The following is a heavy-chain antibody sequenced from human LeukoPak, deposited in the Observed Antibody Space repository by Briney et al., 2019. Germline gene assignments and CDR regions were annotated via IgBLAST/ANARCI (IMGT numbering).Heavy chain of an antibody. CDR2: ISAGVGRT. CDR1: GFTFSSYS. CDR3: AKIGVVVGTTTVQDFDL. Sequence: PGGSLRLSCAASGFTFSSYSMNWVRQAPGKGLEWVSGISAGVGRTYYADSVRGRFTISRDNSKNTLFLQMNFLGADDTAVYYCAKIGVVVGTTTVQDFDLWGQGTLVAVSS. D-gene: IGHD2-21*01. J-gene: IGHJ4*02. V-gene: IGHV3-23*01.